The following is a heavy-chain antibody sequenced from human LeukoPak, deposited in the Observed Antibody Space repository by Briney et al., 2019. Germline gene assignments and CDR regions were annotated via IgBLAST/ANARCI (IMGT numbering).Heavy chain of an antibody. CDR2: ISYDGSNK. CDR3: AKRHYGSGSHPFDY. D-gene: IGHD3-10*01. J-gene: IGHJ4*02. CDR1: GFTFSSYA. V-gene: IGHV3-30*18. Sequence: GSLRLSCAASGFTFSSYAMHWVRQAPGKGLEWVAVISYDGSNKYYADSVKGRFTISRDNSKNTLYLQMNSLRAEDTAVYYCAKRHYGSGSHPFDYWGQGTLVTVSS.